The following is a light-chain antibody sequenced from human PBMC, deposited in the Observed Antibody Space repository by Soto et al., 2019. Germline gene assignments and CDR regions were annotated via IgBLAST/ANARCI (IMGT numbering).Light chain of an antibody. V-gene: IGKV3D-20*02. CDR2: GAS. CDR3: QQRSNWPPIT. Sequence: EVVLTQSPGTLSLPPGERATLSCRASPSVSSTYLAWYQQKPGQAPRLLIYGASSRATGIPDRFSGSGSGTDFTLTINSLQSEDFAIYYCQQRSNWPPITFGQGTRLEIK. J-gene: IGKJ5*01. CDR1: PSVSSTY.